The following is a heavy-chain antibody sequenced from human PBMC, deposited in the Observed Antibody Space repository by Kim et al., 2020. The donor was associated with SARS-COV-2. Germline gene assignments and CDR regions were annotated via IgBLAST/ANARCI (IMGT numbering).Heavy chain of an antibody. CDR1: GFTFSSYS. V-gene: IGHV3-21*01. CDR2: ISSSSSYI. Sequence: GGSLRLSCAASGFTFSSYSMNWVRQAPGKGLEWVSSISSSSSYIYYADSVKGRFTISRDNAKNSLYLQMNSLRAEDTAVYYCERDQSVRAMVRGDFDYWGQGTLVTVSS. CDR3: ERDQSVRAMVRGDFDY. J-gene: IGHJ4*02. D-gene: IGHD3-10*01.